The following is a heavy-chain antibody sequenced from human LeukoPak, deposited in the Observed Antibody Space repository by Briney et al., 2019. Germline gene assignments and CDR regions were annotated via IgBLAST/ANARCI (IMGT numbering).Heavy chain of an antibody. J-gene: IGHJ4*02. CDR2: IYSGGNT. Sequence: PGGSLRLSCTVSGFTVSINSMSWVRHAPGKGLEWVSFIYSGGNTHYSDSVKGRFTISRDNSKNTLYLQMNSLRAEDTAVYYCARRAGEYSHPYDYWGQGTLVTVSS. D-gene: IGHD4-17*01. CDR1: GFTVSINS. V-gene: IGHV3-53*01. CDR3: ARRAGEYSHPYDY.